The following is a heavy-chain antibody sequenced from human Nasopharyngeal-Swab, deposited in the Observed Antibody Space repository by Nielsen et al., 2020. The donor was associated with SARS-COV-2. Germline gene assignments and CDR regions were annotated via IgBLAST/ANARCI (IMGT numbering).Heavy chain of an antibody. V-gene: IGHV4-39*01. D-gene: IGHD1-14*01. J-gene: IGHJ4*02. CDR2: MYYTGNT. Sequence: SETLSLTCTVSGASINSSAYYWVWIRQPPGKGLEWITSMYYTGNTQYNPSLRSRVAISVDTSKNLFSLKVDSVTASDTAVYYCASRHDTRTLNLDYWGQGTLVTVSS. CDR3: ASRHDTRTLNLDY. CDR1: GASINSSAYY.